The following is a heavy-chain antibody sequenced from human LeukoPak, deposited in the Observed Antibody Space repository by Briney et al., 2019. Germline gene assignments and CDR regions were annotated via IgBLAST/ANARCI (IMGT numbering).Heavy chain of an antibody. CDR3: ARGNYYDTTDFY. CDR1: YS. J-gene: IGHJ4*02. CDR2: ISSSSSYI. D-gene: IGHD3-22*01. Sequence: YSXNXXRRAPGKGVEWXSSISSSSSYIYYADSVKGRFTISRDKGKNSLYLQMNSLRAEDTAVYYCARGNYYDTTDFYWGQGTLVTVSS. V-gene: IGHV3-21*01.